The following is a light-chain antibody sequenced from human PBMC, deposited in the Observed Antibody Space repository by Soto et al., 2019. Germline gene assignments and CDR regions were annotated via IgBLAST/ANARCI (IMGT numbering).Light chain of an antibody. CDR1: SNDIGGYNL. Sequence: QSALTQPASVSGSPGQSITISCGGTSNDIGGYNLVSWYQQHPGKAPKLIIFEANKRPSGVSDRFSGSKSGNTASLTISALQAEDEADYACCSFAGGATFVFGGGTKLTVL. J-gene: IGLJ2*01. V-gene: IGLV2-23*02. CDR3: CSFAGGATFV. CDR2: EAN.